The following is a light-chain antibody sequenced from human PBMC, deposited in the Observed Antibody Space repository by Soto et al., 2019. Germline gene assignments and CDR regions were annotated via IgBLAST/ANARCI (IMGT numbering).Light chain of an antibody. J-gene: IGLJ3*02. V-gene: IGLV2-14*03. CDR1: SSDVGGYNY. CDR3: SSFTNINTRV. CDR2: DVT. Sequence: QSVLTQPASVSGSPGQSITISCTGTSSDVGGYNYVSWYQQHAGKAPKLIIYDVTKRPSGVSDRFSGSKSGNTASLTISGLQAEDEGDYFCSSFTNINTRVFGGGTKVTVL.